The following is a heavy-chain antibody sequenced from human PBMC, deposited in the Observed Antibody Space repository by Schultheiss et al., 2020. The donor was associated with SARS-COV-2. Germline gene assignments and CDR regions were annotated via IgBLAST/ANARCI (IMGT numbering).Heavy chain of an antibody. J-gene: IGHJ4*02. CDR2: ISSSSSYI. CDR1: GFTFGDYA. CDR3: ARHYGGYSYGPISY. D-gene: IGHD5-18*01. Sequence: GGSLRLSCTASGFTFGDYAMSWFRQAPGKGLEWVSSISSSSSYIYYADSVKGRFTISRDNSKNTLYLQMNSLRAEDTAVYYCARHYGGYSYGPISYWGQGTLVTVSS. V-gene: IGHV3-21*01.